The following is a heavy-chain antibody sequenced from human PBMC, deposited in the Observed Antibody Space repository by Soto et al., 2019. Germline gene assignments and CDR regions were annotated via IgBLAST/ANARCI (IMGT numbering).Heavy chain of an antibody. CDR1: GYTFTGYY. J-gene: IGHJ4*02. Sequence: ASVKVSCKASGYTFTGYYMHWVRQAPGQGLEWMGWINPNSGGTNYAQKFQGRVTMTRDTSISTAYMELSRLRSDDTAVYYCARDFIGWEPSGTFDYWGQGTLVTVSS. CDR3: ARDFIGWEPSGTFDY. D-gene: IGHD1-26*01. CDR2: INPNSGGT. V-gene: IGHV1-2*02.